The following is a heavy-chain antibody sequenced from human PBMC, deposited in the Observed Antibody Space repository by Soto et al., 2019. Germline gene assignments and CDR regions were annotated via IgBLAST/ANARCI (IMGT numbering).Heavy chain of an antibody. D-gene: IGHD2-8*01. Sequence: ASVKGSCKASGYSFTDYRIHWVRQAPGQGLEWLGRINPKSGGTSTAQKFQGWVTMTTDTSISTASMELTRLTSDDTAIYYCARGDSTDCSNGVCSGFHNHQKAVWGQGSTVSVSS. CDR2: INPKSGGT. CDR1: GYSFTDYR. J-gene: IGHJ6*01. CDR3: ARGDSTDCSNGVCSGFHNHQKAV. V-gene: IGHV1-2*04.